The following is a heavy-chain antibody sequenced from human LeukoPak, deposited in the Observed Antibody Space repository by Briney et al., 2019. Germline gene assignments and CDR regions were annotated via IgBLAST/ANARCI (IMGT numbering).Heavy chain of an antibody. CDR2: INPNSGGT. J-gene: IGHJ4*02. V-gene: IGHV1-2*02. CDR3: ARTTDTAMVHFDY. CDR1: GYTFTSYA. Sequence: GASVKVSCKASGYTFTSYAMNWVRQAPGQGLEWMGWINPNSGGTNYAQKFQGRVTMTRDTSISTAYMELSRLASDDTAVYYCARTTDTAMVHFDYWGQGTLVTVSS. D-gene: IGHD5-18*01.